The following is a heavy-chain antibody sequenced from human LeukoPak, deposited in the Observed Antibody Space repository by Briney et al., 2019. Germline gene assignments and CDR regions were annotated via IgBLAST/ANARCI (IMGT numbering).Heavy chain of an antibody. Sequence: GWIVVGSGNTNYAQKFQERVTITRDMSTSTAYMELSSLRSEDTAVYYCAELGIDDAFDIWGQGTMVTVSS. D-gene: IGHD1-7*01. V-gene: IGHV1-58*01. J-gene: IGHJ3*02. CDR3: AELGIDDAFDI. CDR2: IVVGSGNT.